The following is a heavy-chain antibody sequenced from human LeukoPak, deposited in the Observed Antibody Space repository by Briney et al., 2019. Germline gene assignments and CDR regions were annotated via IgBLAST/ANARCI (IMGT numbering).Heavy chain of an antibody. CDR1: GFTFSSYS. D-gene: IGHD6-13*01. CDR2: ISSSSSYI. V-gene: IGHV3-21*01. J-gene: IGHJ4*02. CDR3: ARDWGVAAAGLGFDY. Sequence: GGSLRLSCVVSGFTFSSYSMNWVRQAPGKGLEWVSSISSSSSYIYYADSVKGRFTISRDNAKDSLSLQMNSLRAEDTAVYYCARDWGVAAAGLGFDYWGQGTLVTVSS.